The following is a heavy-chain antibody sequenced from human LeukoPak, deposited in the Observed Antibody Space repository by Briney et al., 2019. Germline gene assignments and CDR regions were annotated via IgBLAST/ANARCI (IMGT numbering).Heavy chain of an antibody. D-gene: IGHD3-3*01. CDR2: IYHSGST. Sequence: SQTLSLTCAVSGGSISSGGSSWSWIRQPPGKGLEWIGYIYHSGSTYYNPSLKSRVTISVDRSKNQFSLKLSSVTAADTAVYYCARDGVDDWYFDLWGRGTLVTVSS. CDR1: GGSISSGGSS. V-gene: IGHV4-30-2*01. CDR3: ARDGVDDWYFDL. J-gene: IGHJ2*01.